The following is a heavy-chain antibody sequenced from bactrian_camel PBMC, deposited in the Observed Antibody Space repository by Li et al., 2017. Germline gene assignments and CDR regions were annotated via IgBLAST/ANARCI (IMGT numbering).Heavy chain of an antibody. D-gene: IGHD1*01. Sequence: VQLVESGGGSVRAGGSLRLSCAASGYTYSRYCLGWFRQAPGKEREGVATIDSDGVTTYADSVKGRFTISKDNAKNTLYLQMNNLSPEDTAMYHCAVPGIMSSIEGLGALSSADFGYWAQGTQVTVS. CDR2: IDSDGVT. CDR1: GYTYSRYC. V-gene: IGHV3S26*01. CDR3: AVPGIMSSIEGLGALSSADFGY. J-gene: IGHJ6*01.